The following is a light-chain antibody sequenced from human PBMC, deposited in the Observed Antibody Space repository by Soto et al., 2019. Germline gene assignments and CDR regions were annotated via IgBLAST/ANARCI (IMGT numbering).Light chain of an antibody. V-gene: IGKV1-5*01. J-gene: IGKJ1*01. CDR2: DAS. Sequence: DIQMTQSPSTLSASVGDRVTITCRASQSISSWLAWYQQKPGKAPNLLIYDASSLESGVPSRFSGSGSGTEFPLTCSSLQPDYFATYYCQQYNSYSPATFGQGTKVEIK. CDR3: QQYNSYSPAT. CDR1: QSISSW.